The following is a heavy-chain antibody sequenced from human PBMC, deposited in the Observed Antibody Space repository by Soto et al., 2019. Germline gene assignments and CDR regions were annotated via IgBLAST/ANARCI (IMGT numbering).Heavy chain of an antibody. D-gene: IGHD2-8*01. CDR3: ARGDSTDCSNGVCSFFYNHDMDV. V-gene: IGHV1-2*04. J-gene: IGHJ6*02. CDR1: GYSFTDYH. Sequence: ASVKVSCKASGYSFTDYHIHRVRQGPGQGLEWLGRINPKSGGTSTAQKFQGWVTMTTDTSISTASMELTRLTSDDTAIYYCARGDSTDCSNGVCSFFYNHDMDVWGQGTTVTVSS. CDR2: INPKSGGT.